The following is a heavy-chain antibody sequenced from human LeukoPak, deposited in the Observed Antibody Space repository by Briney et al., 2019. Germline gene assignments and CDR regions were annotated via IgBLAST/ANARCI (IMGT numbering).Heavy chain of an antibody. CDR1: GFIFSNYW. CDR2: IKQDGSET. CDR3: ARRALTMARGARPYYFDY. Sequence: GGSLRLSCATSGFIFSNYWMSWVRQAPGKGLEWVANIKQDGSETYYVDSVKGRFTISRDNAKNSLYLQMNSLRAEDTAVYYCARRALTMARGARPYYFDYWGQGTLVTVSS. J-gene: IGHJ4*02. V-gene: IGHV3-7*01. D-gene: IGHD3-10*01.